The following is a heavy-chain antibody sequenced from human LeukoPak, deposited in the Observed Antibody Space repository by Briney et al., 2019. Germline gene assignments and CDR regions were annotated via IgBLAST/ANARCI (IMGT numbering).Heavy chain of an antibody. V-gene: IGHV3-23*01. CDR3: VTWNYVEY. J-gene: IGHJ4*02. CDR2: IDQSGGGI. D-gene: IGHD1-1*01. CDR1: GFTFSNYA. Sequence: GGSLRLSWIASGFTFSNYAMSWVRQAPGKGLEWVLSIDQSGGGINYADSVKGRFTISRDNSKNTLYLQMNSLRGDDSAVYYCVTWNYVEYWGQGTLVTVSS.